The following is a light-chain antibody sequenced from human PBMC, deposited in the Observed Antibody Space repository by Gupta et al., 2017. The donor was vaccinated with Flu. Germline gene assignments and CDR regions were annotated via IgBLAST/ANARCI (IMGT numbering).Light chain of an antibody. V-gene: IGLV2-14*01. J-gene: IGLJ1*01. CDR1: SSDVGGYNY. CDR2: EVS. CDR3: SSYSSSSTIFV. Sequence: QSALTQPASVSGSPGQSITISCTGTSSDVGGYNYVSWYQQHPGIAPKLMIYEVSNRPSGVSNRFSGSKSGNTASLTISGLQAEDEADYYCSSYSSSSTIFVFGTGTKVTVL.